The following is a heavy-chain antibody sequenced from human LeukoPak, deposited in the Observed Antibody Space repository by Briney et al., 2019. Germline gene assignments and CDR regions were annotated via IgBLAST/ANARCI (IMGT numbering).Heavy chain of an antibody. Sequence: ASVRVSCKASGGTFSGYAICWVRQAPGQGLEWMGGIIPIFGTANYAQKFQGRVTITADESTSTAYMELSSLRSEDTAVYYCARVAESIWFDPWGQGTLVTVSS. D-gene: IGHD6-6*01. V-gene: IGHV1-69*13. CDR1: GGTFSGYA. J-gene: IGHJ5*02. CDR3: ARVAESIWFDP. CDR2: IIPIFGTA.